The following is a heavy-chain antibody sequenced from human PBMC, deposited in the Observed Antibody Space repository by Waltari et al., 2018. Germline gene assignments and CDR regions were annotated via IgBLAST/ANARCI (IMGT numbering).Heavy chain of an antibody. CDR3: AGYGGPAFWYFAL. J-gene: IGHJ2*01. D-gene: IGHD3-16*01. CDR2: GHHSGVT. V-gene: IGHV4-34*01. CDR1: GGSFSSYY. Sequence: QVQLQQWGAGLLKPSETLSLTCSVYGGSFSSYYWTWVRQPPGKGLEWIGEGHHSGVTNYNPSLGSRVTISLDTARNQFSLQLTSMTAADTGLYYCAGYGGPAFWYFALWGRGTQVIVSS.